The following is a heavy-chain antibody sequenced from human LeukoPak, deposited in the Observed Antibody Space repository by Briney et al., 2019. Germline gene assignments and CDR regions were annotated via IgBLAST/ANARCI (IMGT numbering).Heavy chain of an antibody. CDR2: INPNSGGT. CDR3: ARAHYYDATVDY. Sequence: ASVKVSCKASGYTFTGYYMHRVRQAPGQGLEWMGWINPNSGGTNYAQKFQGRVTMTRDTSISTAYMELSRLRSDDTAVYYCARAHYYDATVDYWGQGTLVTVSS. CDR1: GYTFTGYY. V-gene: IGHV1-2*02. J-gene: IGHJ4*02. D-gene: IGHD3-22*01.